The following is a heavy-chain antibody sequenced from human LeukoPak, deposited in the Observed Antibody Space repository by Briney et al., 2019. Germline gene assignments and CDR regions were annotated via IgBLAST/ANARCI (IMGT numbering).Heavy chain of an antibody. CDR1: GYTFTSYG. V-gene: IGHV1-18*01. J-gene: IGHJ4*02. Sequence: GASVKVSCKASGYTFTSYGISWVRQAPGQGLEWMGWISAYNGNTNYAQKLQGRVTMTTDTSTSTAYMELRSLRSDDTAVYYCAVVVVPAAITGIDYWGQGTLVTVSS. CDR3: AVVVVPAAITGIDY. CDR2: ISAYNGNT. D-gene: IGHD2-2*02.